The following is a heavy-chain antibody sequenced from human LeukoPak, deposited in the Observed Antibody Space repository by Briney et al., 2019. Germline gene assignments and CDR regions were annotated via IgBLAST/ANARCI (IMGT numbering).Heavy chain of an antibody. V-gene: IGHV4-59*01. Sequence: SETLSLTCTVSGGSISSYYWSWVRQPPGKGLEWIGSIYYSGSTYCNPSLKSRVTISVDTSKNQFSLKLSSVTAADTAVYYCARLKYYFDRSGYRAEYFQQWGQGTLVTASS. CDR1: GGSISSYY. J-gene: IGHJ1*01. D-gene: IGHD3-22*01. CDR3: ARLKYYFDRSGYRAEYFQQ. CDR2: IYYSGST.